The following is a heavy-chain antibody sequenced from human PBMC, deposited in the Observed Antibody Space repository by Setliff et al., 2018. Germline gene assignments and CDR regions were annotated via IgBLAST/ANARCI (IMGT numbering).Heavy chain of an antibody. J-gene: IGHJ6*03. Sequence: GGSLRLSCAASGFTFSDYYMRWIRQAPGKGLEWVSYISRSGSTIYCADSVKGRFSISRDNAKNSLYLQMNSLRAEDTAVYYCAKLVWLTTWYYMDVWGKGTTVTVSS. CDR2: ISRSGSTI. D-gene: IGHD5-18*01. V-gene: IGHV3-11*01. CDR1: GFTFSDYY. CDR3: AKLVWLTTWYYMDV.